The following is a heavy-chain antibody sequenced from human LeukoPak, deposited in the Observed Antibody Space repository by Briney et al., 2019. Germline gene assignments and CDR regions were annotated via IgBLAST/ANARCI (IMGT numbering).Heavy chain of an antibody. J-gene: IGHJ4*02. Sequence: PGGSLRLPCAASGFTFSSYAMSWVRQAPGKGLEWVSAISGSGGSTYYADSVKGRFTISRDNSKNTLYLQMNSLRAEDTAVCYCAKTEGATSDSDYWGQGTLVTVSS. CDR3: AKTEGATSDSDY. CDR2: ISGSGGST. V-gene: IGHV3-23*01. D-gene: IGHD1-26*01. CDR1: GFTFSSYA.